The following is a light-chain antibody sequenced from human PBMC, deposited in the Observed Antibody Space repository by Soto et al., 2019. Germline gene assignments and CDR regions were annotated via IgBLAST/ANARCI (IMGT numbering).Light chain of an antibody. Sequence: SYELTQPPSVSVSPGQTATITCSGDKLGNKYTSWYQQKPGQSPVLIIYQDTRRPLGIPERFSGSNSGTTATLTISGTQAMDEADYYCQAWDSSYVFGTGTKLTVL. CDR2: QDT. CDR1: KLGNKY. V-gene: IGLV3-1*01. J-gene: IGLJ1*01. CDR3: QAWDSSYV.